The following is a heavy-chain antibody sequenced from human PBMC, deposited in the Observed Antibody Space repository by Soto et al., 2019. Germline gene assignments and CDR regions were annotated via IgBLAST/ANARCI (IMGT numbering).Heavy chain of an antibody. V-gene: IGHV4-59*01. CDR3: ASTYYYDSSGPRAFDI. D-gene: IGHD3-22*01. CDR1: GGSISSYY. Sequence: SETLSLTCTVSGGSISSYYWSWIRQPPGKGLEWIGYIYYSGSTNYNPSLKSRVTISVDTSKNQFSLKLSSVTAADTAVYYCASTYYYDSSGPRAFDIWGQGTMVTVSS. CDR2: IYYSGST. J-gene: IGHJ3*02.